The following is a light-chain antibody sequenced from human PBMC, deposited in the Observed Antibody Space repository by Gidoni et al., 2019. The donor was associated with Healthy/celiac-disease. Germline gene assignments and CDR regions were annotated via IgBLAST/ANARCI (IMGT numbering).Light chain of an antibody. CDR1: SSNIGSNS. V-gene: IGLV1-47*01. Sequence: SVLTQPPSASGTPGQRVTISCSGSSSNIGSNSVYWYQQLPGTAPKLLIYRNNQRPSGVPDRFSGSKSGTSASLAISGLRSEDEADYYCAAWDDSLSGWVFGGGTKLTVL. J-gene: IGLJ3*02. CDR2: RNN. CDR3: AAWDDSLSGWV.